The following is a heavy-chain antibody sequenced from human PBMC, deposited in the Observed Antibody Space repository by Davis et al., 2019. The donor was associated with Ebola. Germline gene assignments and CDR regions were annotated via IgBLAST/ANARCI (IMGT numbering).Heavy chain of an antibody. CDR2: IRAGSGTT. J-gene: IGHJ4*02. D-gene: IGHD5-24*01. Sequence: GGSLRLSCAPSGFTFNNFAMSWVRQAPGKGLEWVSGIRAGSGTTYYAVSVKGRFTISRDNSKNTLYLQMNSLRAEDTAVYYCARDRWGRDGYSFDYWGQGTLVTVSS. V-gene: IGHV3-23*01. CDR3: ARDRWGRDGYSFDY. CDR1: GFTFNNFA.